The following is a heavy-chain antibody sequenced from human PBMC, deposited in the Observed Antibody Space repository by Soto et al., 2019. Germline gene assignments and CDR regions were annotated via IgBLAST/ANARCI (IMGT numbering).Heavy chain of an antibody. D-gene: IGHD3-3*01. CDR1: GGTFSSYA. CDR3: ARVQGDFWSANYGMDV. Sequence: GASVKVSCKASGGTFSSYAISWVRHAPGQGLEWMGGIIPIFGTANYAQKFQGRVTITADESTSTAYMELSSLRSEDTAVYYCARVQGDFWSANYGMDVWGQGTTVTVSS. V-gene: IGHV1-69*13. CDR2: IIPIFGTA. J-gene: IGHJ6*02.